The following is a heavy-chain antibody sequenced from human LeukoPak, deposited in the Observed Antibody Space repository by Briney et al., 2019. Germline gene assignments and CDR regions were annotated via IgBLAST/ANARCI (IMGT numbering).Heavy chain of an antibody. CDR1: GFTFSSHG. Sequence: GGSLRLSCAASGFTFSSHGMHWVRQAPGKGLEWVAVIYYDGSNKYYADSVKGRFNISRDNSKNTLYLQMNSLRAEDTAVYYCARGIGAAGSHQWGFFYYYYGMDVWGQGTRVTVFS. CDR3: ARGIGAAGSHQWGFFYYYYGMDV. J-gene: IGHJ6*02. D-gene: IGHD6-13*01. CDR2: IYYDGSNK. V-gene: IGHV3-33*01.